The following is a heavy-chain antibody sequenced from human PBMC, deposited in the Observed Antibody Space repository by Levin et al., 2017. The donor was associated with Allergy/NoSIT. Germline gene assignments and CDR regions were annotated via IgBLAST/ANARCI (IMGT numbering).Heavy chain of an antibody. CDR2: ISITADST. CDR1: GFTFSSRD. J-gene: IGHJ4*02. Sequence: GGSLRLSCAASGFTFSSRDMNWVRQAPGKGLEWVAGISITADSTHYADSVKGRFTISRDNSRDTLYLQMNSLRVDDTAVYYCAKVNWFAADNWWGQGTLVTVAS. CDR3: AKVNWFAADNW. D-gene: IGHD1-20*01. V-gene: IGHV3-23*01.